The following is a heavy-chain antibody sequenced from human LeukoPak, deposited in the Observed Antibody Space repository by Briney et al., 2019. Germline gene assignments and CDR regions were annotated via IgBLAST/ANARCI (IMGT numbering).Heavy chain of an antibody. V-gene: IGHV3-33*06. CDR3: VKDEVYLDSGGYPTPDTTLDY. Sequence: PGGSLRLSCAASGFRFNNYGIHWVRQAPGKGLEWVAVTWYYGSNKYYADSVRDRFTVSRDNSKNTVYLQMNSLRVEDTAVYYCVKDEVYLDSGGYPTPDTTLDYWGQGTLVTVSS. J-gene: IGHJ4*02. CDR1: GFRFNNYG. CDR2: TWYYGSNK. D-gene: IGHD3-22*01.